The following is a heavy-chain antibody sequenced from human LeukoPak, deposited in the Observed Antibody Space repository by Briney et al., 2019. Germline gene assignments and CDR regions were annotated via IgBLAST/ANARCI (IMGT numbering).Heavy chain of an antibody. Sequence: SETLSLTCTVSGGSISSYYWSWIRQPPGKGLEWIGYIYYSGSTNYNPSLRSRVTILVDTSKNQFSLKLTSVTAADTAVYYCARHVGGGGVLRFDPWGQGTLVTVSS. CDR2: IYYSGST. D-gene: IGHD3-3*01. CDR1: GGSISSYY. CDR3: ARHVGGGGVLRFDP. J-gene: IGHJ5*02. V-gene: IGHV4-59*08.